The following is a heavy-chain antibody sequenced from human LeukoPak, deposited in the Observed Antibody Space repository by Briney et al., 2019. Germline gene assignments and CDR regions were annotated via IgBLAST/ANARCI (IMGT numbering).Heavy chain of an antibody. Sequence: GGSLRLSCAASGFTFSSYAMHWVRQAPGKGLEWVAVISYDRSNKYYADSVKGRFTISRDNSKNTLYLQMNSLRAEDTAVYYCARAPGAYCSSTSCYHFDYWGQGTLVTVSS. V-gene: IGHV3-30-3*01. CDR2: ISYDRSNK. D-gene: IGHD2-2*01. CDR3: ARAPGAYCSSTSCYHFDY. CDR1: GFTFSSYA. J-gene: IGHJ4*02.